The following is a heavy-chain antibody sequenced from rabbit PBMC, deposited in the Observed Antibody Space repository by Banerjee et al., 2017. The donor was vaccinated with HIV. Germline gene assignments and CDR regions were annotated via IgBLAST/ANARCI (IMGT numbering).Heavy chain of an antibody. J-gene: IGHJ4*01. Sequence: QQQLEESGGGLVKPGGSLTLTCKASGFDFSGNAMCWVRQAPGKGLEWIACIFVGSSGTTYYANWAKGRFTISKTSSTTVTLQMTSLTAADTATYFCARSGTGGVGDGWTTFNLWGPGTL. D-gene: IGHD2-1*01. CDR1: GFDFSGNA. CDR2: IFVGSSGTT. V-gene: IGHV1S45*01. CDR3: ARSGTGGVGDGWTTFNL.